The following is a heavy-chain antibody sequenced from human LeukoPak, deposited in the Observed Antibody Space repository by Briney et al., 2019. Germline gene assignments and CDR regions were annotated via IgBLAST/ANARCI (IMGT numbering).Heavy chain of an antibody. CDR2: INSDGTKT. V-gene: IGHV3-74*01. CDR1: GFTFRGFE. Sequence: GGSPRLSRAASGFTFRGFEIDWGRLAPGEGVTWVSRINSDGTKTDYADSVKGRFTISRDNAKNTVYLQMNSLRAEDTAIYYCARDLVGLTGDFWGQGALVTVSS. CDR3: ARDLVGLTGDF. J-gene: IGHJ4*02. D-gene: IGHD1-26*01.